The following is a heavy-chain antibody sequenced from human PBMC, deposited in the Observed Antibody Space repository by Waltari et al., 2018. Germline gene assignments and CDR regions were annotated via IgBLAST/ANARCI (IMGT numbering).Heavy chain of an antibody. CDR1: GYNFISYS. CDR2: ISANNGKT. V-gene: IGHV1-18*01. Sequence: QVHLVQSGGEVKTPGASVKVSCNASGYNFISYSFTWVRQAPGQGLEWMGWISANNGKTNYAQKFQGRLTMTTDTSTSTAYMELRSLTSDDTAVYYCVRDGSGASFTFDYWGQGTLVTVSS. J-gene: IGHJ4*02. D-gene: IGHD2-8*02. CDR3: VRDGSGASFTFDY.